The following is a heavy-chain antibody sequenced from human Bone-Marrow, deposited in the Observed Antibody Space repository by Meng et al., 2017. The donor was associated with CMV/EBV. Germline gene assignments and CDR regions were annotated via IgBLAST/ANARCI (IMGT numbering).Heavy chain of an antibody. Sequence: GESLKISCAPSGFTFSSYWMTWVRQAPGKGPVWVSRINSDGSSTSYADSVKGRFTISRDNAKNTLYLQMNSLRAEDTAVYYCARSYCSSTSCYTRWFDPWGQGTLVTVSS. D-gene: IGHD2-2*02. V-gene: IGHV3-74*01. J-gene: IGHJ5*02. CDR3: ARSYCSSTSCYTRWFDP. CDR2: INSDGSST. CDR1: GFTFSSYW.